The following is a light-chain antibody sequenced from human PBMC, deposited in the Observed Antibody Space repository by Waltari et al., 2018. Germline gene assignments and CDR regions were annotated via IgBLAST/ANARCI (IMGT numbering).Light chain of an antibody. J-gene: IGLJ3*02. CDR1: NIGIRS. Sequence: SYVLTQPPSVSVAPGETASIACGGNNIGIRSVHWYQQKPGQAPVLVIYSDTDRHSGIPERFSGSNSGNTATLTISRVEAGDEADYYCQVWDSNNDHAFWVFGGGTNLTVL. CDR3: QVWDSNNDHAFWV. CDR2: SDT. V-gene: IGLV3-21*04.